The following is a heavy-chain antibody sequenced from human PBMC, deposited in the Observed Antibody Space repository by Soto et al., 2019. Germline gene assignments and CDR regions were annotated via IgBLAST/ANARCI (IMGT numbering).Heavy chain of an antibody. CDR3: ARDAPIAAAGTDFDY. Sequence: ASVKVSCKASGYTFTSYGISWVRQAPGQGLEWMGWISAYNGNTNYAQKLQGRVTMTTDTSTSTAYMELRSLRSDDTAVYYCARDAPIAAAGTDFDYWGQGTLVTVSS. V-gene: IGHV1-18*01. CDR1: GYTFTSYG. J-gene: IGHJ4*02. D-gene: IGHD6-13*01. CDR2: ISAYNGNT.